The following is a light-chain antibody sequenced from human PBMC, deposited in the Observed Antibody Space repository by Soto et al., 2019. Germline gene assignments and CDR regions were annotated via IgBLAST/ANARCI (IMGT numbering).Light chain of an antibody. V-gene: IGLV2-14*01. CDR3: TSYRSTSTRYV. CDR1: SSDVDGYNY. J-gene: IGLJ1*01. Sequence: QSALTQPASVSGSPGQSITISCTGTSSDVDGYNYVSWYQQNPGKAPKLMIYEVSNRPSGVSNRFSGSKSGNTASLTISGLQAEEEADYYCTSYRSTSTRYVFGHGTKVTVL. CDR2: EVS.